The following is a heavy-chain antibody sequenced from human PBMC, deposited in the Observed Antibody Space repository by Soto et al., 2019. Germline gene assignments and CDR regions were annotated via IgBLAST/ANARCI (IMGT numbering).Heavy chain of an antibody. CDR3: ARDRERYYGSGSYPPDY. J-gene: IGHJ4*02. CDR2: ISSSSSTI. Sequence: EVQLVESGGGLVQPGGSLRLSCAASGFTFSSYSMNWVRQAPGKGLEWVSYISSSSSTIYYADSVKGRFTISRDNAKNSLYLQMNSLRAEDTAVYYCARDRERYYGSGSYPPDYWGQGTLVTVSS. V-gene: IGHV3-48*01. CDR1: GFTFSSYS. D-gene: IGHD3-10*01.